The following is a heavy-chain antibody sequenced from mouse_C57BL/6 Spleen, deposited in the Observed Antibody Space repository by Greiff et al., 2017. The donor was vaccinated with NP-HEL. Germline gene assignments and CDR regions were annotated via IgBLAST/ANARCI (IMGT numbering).Heavy chain of an antibody. CDR3: ASANWDDGTWFAY. Sequence: QVHVKQPGAELVKPGASVKLSCKASGYTFTSYWMHWVKQRPGQGLEWIGMIHPNSGSTNYNEKFKSKATLTVDKSSSTAYMQLSSLTSEDSAVYYCASANWDDGTWFAYWGQGTLVTVSA. CDR1: GYTFTSYW. CDR2: IHPNSGST. J-gene: IGHJ3*01. D-gene: IGHD4-1*01. V-gene: IGHV1-64*01.